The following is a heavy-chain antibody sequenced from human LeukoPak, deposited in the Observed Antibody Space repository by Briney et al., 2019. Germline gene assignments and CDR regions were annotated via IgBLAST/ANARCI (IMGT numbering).Heavy chain of an antibody. Sequence: PSETLSLTCTVSGDSISNYYWSWLRQPPGKGLEWIGYIYYSGTTNYNPSLKSRVAISVDTSKNQFSLNLSSVTAADTAVYFCVRDKGDDTKASFERFDYWGQGTLVTVSS. CDR1: GDSISNYY. V-gene: IGHV4-59*01. CDR2: IYYSGTT. J-gene: IGHJ4*02. CDR3: VRDKGDDTKASFERFDY. D-gene: IGHD2-8*01.